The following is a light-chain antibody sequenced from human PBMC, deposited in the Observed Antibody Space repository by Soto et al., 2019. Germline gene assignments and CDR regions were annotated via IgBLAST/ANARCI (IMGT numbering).Light chain of an antibody. J-gene: IGLJ1*01. V-gene: IGLV2-14*01. CDR1: SSDVGDNNY. Sequence: QAVLTQPASVSGSPGQSITISCTGTSSDVGDNNYVSWYQQHPGKAPKLMIYDVTHRPSGISNRFSGSKSGNTASLPISGLQAEDEADYYCRSYTSSSTLYVFGTGTKLTVL. CDR2: DVT. CDR3: RSYTSSSTLYV.